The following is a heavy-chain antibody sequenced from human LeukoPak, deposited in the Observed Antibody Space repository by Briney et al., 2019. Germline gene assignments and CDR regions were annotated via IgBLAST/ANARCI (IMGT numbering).Heavy chain of an antibody. CDR3: AKGGVAGTFDY. D-gene: IGHD6-19*01. Sequence: ASVKVSCKASGYTFTSNCIHWVRQAPGQGLEWMGLVNPSGGSTTYAQMFQGRVTMTRDTSTSTVYLELSSLRSEDTAVYYCAKGGVAGTFDYWGQGTQVTVSS. CDR1: GYTFTSNC. J-gene: IGHJ4*02. CDR2: VNPSGGST. V-gene: IGHV1-46*01.